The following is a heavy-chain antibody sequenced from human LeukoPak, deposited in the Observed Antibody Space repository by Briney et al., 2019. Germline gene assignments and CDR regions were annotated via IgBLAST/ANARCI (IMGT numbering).Heavy chain of an antibody. CDR3: ARGLPRWGLVVVITPLTQNAFDI. CDR1: GFTFSSYW. CDR2: IKQDGSEK. Sequence: PGGSLRLSCAASGFTFSSYWMSWVRQAPGKGLEWVANIKQDGSEKYYVDSVKGRFTISRDNAKNSLYLQMNSLRAEDTAVYYCARGLPRWGLVVVITPLTQNAFDIWGQGTMVTVSS. V-gene: IGHV3-7*01. J-gene: IGHJ3*02. D-gene: IGHD3-22*01.